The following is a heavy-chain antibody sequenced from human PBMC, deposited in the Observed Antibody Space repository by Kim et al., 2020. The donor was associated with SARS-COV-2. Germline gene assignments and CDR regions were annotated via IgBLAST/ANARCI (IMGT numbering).Heavy chain of an antibody. J-gene: IGHJ6*03. D-gene: IGHD4-4*01. Sequence: HKSRVTISVDTSKNQFSLKLSSVTAADTAVYYCARGLQPKYYYYYYYMDVWGKGTTVTVSS. V-gene: IGHV4-59*09. CDR3: ARGLQPKYYYYYYYMDV.